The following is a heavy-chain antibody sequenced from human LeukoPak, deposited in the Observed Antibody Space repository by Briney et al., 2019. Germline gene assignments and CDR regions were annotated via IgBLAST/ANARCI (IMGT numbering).Heavy chain of an antibody. J-gene: IGHJ4*02. V-gene: IGHV1-24*01. CDR2: FDPEDGET. D-gene: IGHD5-18*01. Sequence: ASVKVSCKVSGYTLTELSMHWVRQAPGKGREWMGGFDPEDGETIYAQKFQGRVTMTEDTSTDTAYMELSSLRSEDTAVYYCATGGVKWIQLWSVYWGQGTLVTVSS. CDR1: GYTLTELS. CDR3: ATGGVKWIQLWSVY.